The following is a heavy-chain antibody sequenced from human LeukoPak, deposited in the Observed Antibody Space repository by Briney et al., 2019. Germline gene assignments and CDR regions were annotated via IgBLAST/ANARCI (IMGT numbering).Heavy chain of an antibody. CDR1: GYFFTSGYY. CDR2: MRPCGST. V-gene: IGHV4-38-2*02. Sequence: SVTLSLACTVSGYFFTSGYYRGRTRPPPGKGVEWSGYMRPCGSTYYHASLKSRVTISVDTSKNQFSLKVSSVTDADTAVYYCARAMRMTTVTTNYYYGMDVWGQGSTVTVSS. D-gene: IGHD4-17*01. CDR3: ARAMRMTTVTTNYYYGMDV. J-gene: IGHJ6*02.